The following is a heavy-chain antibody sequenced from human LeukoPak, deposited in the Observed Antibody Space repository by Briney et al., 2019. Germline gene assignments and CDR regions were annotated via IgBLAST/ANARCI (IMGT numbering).Heavy chain of an antibody. CDR1: GGSISSYY. J-gene: IGHJ5*02. V-gene: IGHV4-4*07. D-gene: IGHD2-2*01. CDR3: ARENIVVVPAATVGWFDP. CDR2: IYTSGST. Sequence: SETLSLTCTVSGGSISSYYWSWIRQPAGKGLEWIGRIYTSGSTNYNPSLKSRVTMAVETSKKQSSLKLSSVTAADTAVYYCARENIVVVPAATVGWFDPWGQGTLVAVSS.